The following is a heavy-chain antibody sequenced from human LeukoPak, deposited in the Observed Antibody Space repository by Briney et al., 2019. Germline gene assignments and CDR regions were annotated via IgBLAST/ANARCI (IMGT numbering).Heavy chain of an antibody. CDR1: GGTFSSYA. D-gene: IGHD6-13*01. Sequence: SVKVSCKASGGTFSSYAISWVRQAPGQGLEWMGGIIPIFGTANYAQKFQGRVTMTRDTSTSTVYMELSSLRSEDTAVYYCARVPHIAAAGVGLDPWGQGTLVTVSS. V-gene: IGHV1-69*05. J-gene: IGHJ5*02. CDR2: IIPIFGTA. CDR3: ARVPHIAAAGVGLDP.